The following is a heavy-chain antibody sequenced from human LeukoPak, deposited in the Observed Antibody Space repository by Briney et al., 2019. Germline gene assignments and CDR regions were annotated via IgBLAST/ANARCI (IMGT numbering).Heavy chain of an antibody. Sequence: SETLSLTCTVSGGSVSGHYWSWIRQPPGKGLEWIGHIRYSGSTNYNAPLKSRVTMSVDTSKNHFSLNLSSVTAADTAVYYCARDIRVVGATLYFDFWGQGTLVTVSS. CDR3: ARDIRVVGATLYFDF. D-gene: IGHD1-26*01. CDR2: IRYSGST. V-gene: IGHV4-59*02. J-gene: IGHJ4*02. CDR1: GGSVSGHY.